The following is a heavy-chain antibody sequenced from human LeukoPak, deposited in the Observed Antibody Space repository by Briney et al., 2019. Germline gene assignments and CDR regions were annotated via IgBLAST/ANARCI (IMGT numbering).Heavy chain of an antibody. Sequence: SQTLSLTCTVSGGSISSGSYYWSWIRQPAGRGLEWIGRIYTSGSTNYNPSLKSRVTISVDTSKNQFSLKLSSVTAADTAVYYCARAGGVDYYDSSGYYGRTNWFDPWGQGTLVTVSS. CDR1: GGSISSGSYY. V-gene: IGHV4-61*02. CDR2: IYTSGST. CDR3: ARAGGVDYYDSSGYYGRTNWFDP. D-gene: IGHD3-22*01. J-gene: IGHJ5*02.